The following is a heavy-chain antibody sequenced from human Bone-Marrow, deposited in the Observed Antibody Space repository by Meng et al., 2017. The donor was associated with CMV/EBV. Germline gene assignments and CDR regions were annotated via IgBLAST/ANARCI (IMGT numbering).Heavy chain of an antibody. CDR2: INPSGGST. CDR1: GYTFTSYY. D-gene: IGHD1-26*01. CDR3: ARDNQWELLPVITFHI. J-gene: IGHJ3*02. V-gene: IGHV1-46*01. Sequence: ASVKVSCKASGYTFTSYYMHWVRQAPGQGLEWMGIINPSGGSTSYAQKFQGRVTMTRDTSTSTVYMELSSLRSEDTAVYYCARDNQWELLPVITFHIWGQGTMVTVSS.